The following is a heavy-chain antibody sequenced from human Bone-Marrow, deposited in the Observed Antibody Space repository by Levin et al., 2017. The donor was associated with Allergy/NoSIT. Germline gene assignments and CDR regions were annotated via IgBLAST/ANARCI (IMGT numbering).Heavy chain of an antibody. D-gene: IGHD2-15*01. V-gene: IGHV3-7*04. CDR2: IKEDGTVK. J-gene: IGHJ4*02. Sequence: QTGGSLRLSCVASGFTFSDYWMSWVRQTPGKGLEWVANIKEDGTVKYYVDSVKGRFIISRDNVKNSLFLQMNSLTVEDTAVYYCARGGYCRGSTCYSLYYWGQGTLVPVSS. CDR3: ARGGYCRGSTCYSLYY. CDR1: GFTFSDYW.